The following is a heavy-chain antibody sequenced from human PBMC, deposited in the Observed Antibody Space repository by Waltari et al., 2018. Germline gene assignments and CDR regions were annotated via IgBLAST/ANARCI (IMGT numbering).Heavy chain of an antibody. Sequence: QVQLQQWGAGLLKPSETLSTTCAVYGGSFSGYYWSWIRQPPGKWLEWIGEINHSGSTNYNPSLKSRVTISVDTSKNQFSLKLSSVTAADTAVYYCARGGGYSGYDLGRVDYWGQGTLVTVSS. D-gene: IGHD5-12*01. CDR3: ARGGGYSGYDLGRVDY. J-gene: IGHJ4*02. CDR1: GGSFSGYY. V-gene: IGHV4-34*01. CDR2: INHSGST.